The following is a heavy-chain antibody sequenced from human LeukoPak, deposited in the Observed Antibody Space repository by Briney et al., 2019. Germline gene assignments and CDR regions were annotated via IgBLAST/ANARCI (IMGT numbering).Heavy chain of an antibody. CDR3: ARDSRIGRGNY. Sequence: SETLSLTCAVHGGSFSGYYWSWIRQPPGKGLEWIGEINHSGSTNYNPSLKSRVTISVDTSKNQFSLKLSSVTAADSAVYYCARDSRIGRGNYWGQGTLVTVPS. CDR1: GGSFSGYY. V-gene: IGHV4-34*01. J-gene: IGHJ4*02. CDR2: INHSGST. D-gene: IGHD1-26*01.